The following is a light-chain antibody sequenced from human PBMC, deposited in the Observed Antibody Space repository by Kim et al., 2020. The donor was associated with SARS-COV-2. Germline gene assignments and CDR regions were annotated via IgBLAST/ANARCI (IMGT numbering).Light chain of an antibody. CDR3: QTYDTVPYN. CDR1: QAIRKY. J-gene: IGKJ2*01. V-gene: IGKV1-27*01. Sequence: DIQMTQSPSSLSASVGDRVTITCRASQAIRKYVAWYHQKPGKVPKLLIYAVSTLQSGVPSRFSGGGSGTDFTLTIRGLQPEDVATYYCQTYDTVPYNFGQGTKLEI. CDR2: AVS.